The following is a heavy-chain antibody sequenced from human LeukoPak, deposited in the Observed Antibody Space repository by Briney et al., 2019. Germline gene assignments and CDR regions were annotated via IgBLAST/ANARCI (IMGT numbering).Heavy chain of an antibody. CDR1: GGSISSGSYY. J-gene: IGHJ6*02. CDR3: GSGYSYGYSYYYYGMDV. D-gene: IGHD5-18*01. V-gene: IGHV4-61*02. CDR2: IYTSGST. Sequence: SQTLSLTCTVSGGSISSGSYYWSWIRQPDGKGLEWIGRIYTSGSTNYNPSLKSRVTISVDTSKNQFSLKLSSVTAADTAVYYCGSGYSYGYSYYYYGMDVWGQGTTVTVSS.